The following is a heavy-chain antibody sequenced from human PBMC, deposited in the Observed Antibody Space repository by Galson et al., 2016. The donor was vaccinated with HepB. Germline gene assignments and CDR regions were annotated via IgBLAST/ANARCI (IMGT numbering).Heavy chain of an antibody. V-gene: IGHV4-59*12. CDR3: ATADIYSSGWFDF. CDR1: GGSISNYY. Sequence: SETLSLTCTVSGGSISNYYWSWIRQPPGKGLEWIGYIYHSGTTSYNPSLKSRVTISIDTSKSQFSLKLSSVTAADTALYYCATADIYSSGWFDFWGHGTLVTVSS. CDR2: IYHSGTT. D-gene: IGHD6-19*01. J-gene: IGHJ5*01.